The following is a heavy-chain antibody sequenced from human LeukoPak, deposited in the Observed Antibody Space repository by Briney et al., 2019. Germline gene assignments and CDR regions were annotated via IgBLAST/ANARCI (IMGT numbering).Heavy chain of an antibody. CDR3: SLRFWFDP. CDR2: ISYDGSNK. Sequence: EGSLRLSCAASGFTFSSYAMHWVRQAPGKGLEWVAVISYDGSNKYYADSVKGRFTISRDNSKNTLYLQMNSLRAEDTAVYYCSLRFWFDPWGQGTLVTVSS. J-gene: IGHJ5*02. CDR1: GFTFSSYA. V-gene: IGHV3-30-3*01. D-gene: IGHD4-17*01.